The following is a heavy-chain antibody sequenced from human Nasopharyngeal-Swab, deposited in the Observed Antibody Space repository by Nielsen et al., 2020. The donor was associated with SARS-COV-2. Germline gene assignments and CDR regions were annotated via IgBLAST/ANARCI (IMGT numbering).Heavy chain of an antibody. Sequence: GGSLRLSCAASGFTFSSYWMSWVRQAPGKGLEWVANIKQDGSEKYYVDSVKGRFTISRDNAKNSLYLQMNSLRAEDTAVYYCARSLYYYYGSSGYSLWGQGTLVTVSS. D-gene: IGHD3-22*01. CDR2: IKQDGSEK. V-gene: IGHV3-7*01. CDR1: GFTFSSYW. CDR3: ARSLYYYYGSSGYSL. J-gene: IGHJ4*02.